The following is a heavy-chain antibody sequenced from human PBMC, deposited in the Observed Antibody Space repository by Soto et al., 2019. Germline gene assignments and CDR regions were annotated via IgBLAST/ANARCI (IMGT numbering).Heavy chain of an antibody. CDR1: GGSISSSSYY. J-gene: IGHJ6*02. V-gene: IGHV4-39*07. Sequence: SETLSLTCTVSGGSISSSSYYWGWIRQPPGKGLEWIGSIYYSGSTYYNPSLKSRVTISVDKSKNQFSLKLSSVTAADTAVYYCARVGDPYYYYGMDVWGQGTTVTVSS. CDR3: ARVGDPYYYYGMDV. CDR2: IYYSGST.